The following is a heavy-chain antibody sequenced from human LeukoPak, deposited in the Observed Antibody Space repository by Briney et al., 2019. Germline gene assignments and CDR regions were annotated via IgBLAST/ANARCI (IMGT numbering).Heavy chain of an antibody. D-gene: IGHD2-15*01. V-gene: IGHV4-39*01. Sequence: PSETLSLTCTVSGGSIDSRSYYWDWIRQAPGKGLEWFVTIYHSGSTEYNPSLKSRVAIFVDTSKTQFSLILHSVAAADTAVYYCARRSEFDNTHYHYFDYWGQGALVTVSS. CDR2: IYHSGST. J-gene: IGHJ4*02. CDR3: ARRSEFDNTHYHYFDY. CDR1: GGSIDSRSYY.